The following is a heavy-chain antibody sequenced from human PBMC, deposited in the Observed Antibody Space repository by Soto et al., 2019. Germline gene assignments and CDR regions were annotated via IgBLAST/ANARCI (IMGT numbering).Heavy chain of an antibody. D-gene: IGHD2-15*01. CDR3: AKDYGSSRYFFDY. CDR1: GFTFINYA. J-gene: IGHJ4*02. CDR2: ISGNGANT. Sequence: EVQLLESGGGFVQPGGSLRLSCAASGFTFINYAMTWVRQAPGEGLEWVSTISGNGANTHYADSVKGRFSISRDNSKNTLYIQMKSLRAEDTAVYYCAKDYGSSRYFFDYWGQGALVTVSS. V-gene: IGHV3-23*01.